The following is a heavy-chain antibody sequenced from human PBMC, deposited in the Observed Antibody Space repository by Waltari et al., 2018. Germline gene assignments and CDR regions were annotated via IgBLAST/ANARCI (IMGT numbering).Heavy chain of an antibody. Sequence: QVQLQESGPGLVKPSETLSLTRTVSGGSISSYSWSWIRQPPGTGLEWIGRIYTSGSTNYNPSLKSRVTMSVDTSKNQFSLKLSSVTAADTAVYYCAREGFYSSSSDYYYYYMDVWGKGTTVTISS. J-gene: IGHJ6*03. CDR1: GGSISSYS. CDR3: AREGFYSSSSDYYYYYMDV. CDR2: IYTSGST. V-gene: IGHV4-4*07. D-gene: IGHD6-6*01.